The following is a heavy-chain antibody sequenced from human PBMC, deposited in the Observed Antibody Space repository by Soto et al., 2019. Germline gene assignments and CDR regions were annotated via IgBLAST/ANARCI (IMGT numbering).Heavy chain of an antibody. CDR3: ASRIAAAGILMRFDY. CDR1: GGSISSGGYY. J-gene: IGHJ4*02. D-gene: IGHD6-13*01. V-gene: IGHV4-31*03. Sequence: QVQLQGSGPGLVKPSQTLSLTCTVSGGSISSGGYYWSWIRQHPGKGLEWIGYIYYSGSTYYNPSHKSRVTISVDKSKNQFSLKQSSFTAADTAVYYCASRIAAAGILMRFDYWGQGTLVTVSS. CDR2: IYYSGST.